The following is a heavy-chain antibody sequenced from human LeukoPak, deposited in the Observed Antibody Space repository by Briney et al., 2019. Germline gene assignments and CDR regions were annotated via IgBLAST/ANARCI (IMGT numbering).Heavy chain of an antibody. CDR2: IRYDGSNK. CDR1: GFTFSSCG. V-gene: IGHV3-30*02. Sequence: PGGSLRLSCAASGFTFSSCGMHWVRQAPGKGLEWVAFIRYDGSNKYYADSVKGRFTISRDNSKNTLYLQMNRLRAEDTAVYYCAKAPVAHCSSTSCYTYYYYMDVWGKGTTVTVSS. J-gene: IGHJ6*03. CDR3: AKAPVAHCSSTSCYTYYYYMDV. D-gene: IGHD2-2*02.